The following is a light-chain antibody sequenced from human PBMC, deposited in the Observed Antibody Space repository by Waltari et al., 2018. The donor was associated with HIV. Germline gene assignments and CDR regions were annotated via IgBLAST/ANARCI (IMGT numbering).Light chain of an antibody. V-gene: IGKV1-5*03. CDR1: QNIQTR. CDR2: FAC. Sequence: DSPMTQSPSTLSASVGDRVIITCRANQNIQTRMAWYQQKPGKAAKLLIYFACTLQGGVPSRVSGSGSGTEYTLTISSLQPDDFATYYCQGGNGYFGQGTKVEIK. J-gene: IGKJ2*01. CDR3: QGGNGY.